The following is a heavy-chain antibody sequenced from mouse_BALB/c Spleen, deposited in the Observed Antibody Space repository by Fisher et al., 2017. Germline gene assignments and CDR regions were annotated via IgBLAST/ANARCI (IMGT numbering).Heavy chain of an antibody. Sequence: RFTISRDNPKNTLFLQMTSLRSEDTAMYYCARLDYYDPTGAMDYWGQGTSVTVSS. J-gene: IGHJ4*01. D-gene: IGHD2-4*01. CDR3: ARLDYYDPTGAMDY. V-gene: IGHV5-17*02.